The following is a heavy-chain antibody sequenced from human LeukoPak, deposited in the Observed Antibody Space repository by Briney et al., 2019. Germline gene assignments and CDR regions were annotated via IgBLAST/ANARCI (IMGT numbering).Heavy chain of an antibody. CDR2: IYHSGST. V-gene: IGHV4-4*02. CDR1: GGSISSSNW. CDR3: ARVSSSWPHYYFDY. D-gene: IGHD6-13*01. Sequence: LETLSLTCAVSGGSISSSNWWSWVRQPPGKGLEWIGEIYHSGSTNYNPSLKSRVTISVDKSKNQSSLKLNSVTAADTAVYYCARVSSSWPHYYFDYWGQGTRVTASS. J-gene: IGHJ4*02.